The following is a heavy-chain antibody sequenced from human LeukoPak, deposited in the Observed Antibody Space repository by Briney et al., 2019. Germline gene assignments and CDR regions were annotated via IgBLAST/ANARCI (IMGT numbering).Heavy chain of an antibody. CDR3: ASEDKLGPFDY. Sequence: SETLSLTCAVSGGSISSSNWGSGVRQPPGKGLGGIGEIYHSGSTNYNPSLKSRVTISVDKSKNQFSLKLSSVTAADTAVYYCASEDKLGPFDYWGQGTLVTVSS. CDR2: IYHSGST. D-gene: IGHD7-27*01. J-gene: IGHJ4*02. CDR1: GGSISSSNW. V-gene: IGHV4-4*02.